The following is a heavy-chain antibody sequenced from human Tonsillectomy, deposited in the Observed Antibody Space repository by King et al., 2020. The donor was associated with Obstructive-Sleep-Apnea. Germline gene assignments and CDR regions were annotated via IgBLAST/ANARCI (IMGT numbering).Heavy chain of an antibody. D-gene: IGHD3-22*01. CDR2: IIPILDIA. CDR1: GGTFSSYA. V-gene: IGHV1-69*04. CDR3: VRDYYDSSGYYPSYFDY. J-gene: IGHJ4*02. Sequence: VQLVQSGAEVKKPGSSVKVSCKASGGTFSSYAISWVRQAPGQGLEWMGGIIPILDIANYAQKFQGRVTITADKSTSTAYMELSSLRSEDTAVYYCVRDYYDSSGYYPSYFDYWAQGTLVTVSS.